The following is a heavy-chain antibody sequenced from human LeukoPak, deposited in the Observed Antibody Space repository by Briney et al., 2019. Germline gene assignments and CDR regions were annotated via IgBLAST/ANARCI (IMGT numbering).Heavy chain of an antibody. CDR3: ARQKCTSASCLTKNAFDI. Sequence: SETLSLTCAVYGGSFSGYYWSWIRQPPGKGLEWMGEINHSGSTNYNPALNSRVTISVDTSKTQFSLDLSSVTAADTAVYYCARQKCTSASCLTKNAFDIWGQGTMVTVSS. D-gene: IGHD2-2*01. CDR2: INHSGST. J-gene: IGHJ3*02. CDR1: GGSFSGYY. V-gene: IGHV4-34*01.